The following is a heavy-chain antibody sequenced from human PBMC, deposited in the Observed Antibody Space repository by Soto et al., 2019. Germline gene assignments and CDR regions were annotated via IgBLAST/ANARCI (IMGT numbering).Heavy chain of an antibody. CDR3: TRESLYGGKIGGFDC. J-gene: IGHJ4*02. CDR1: GCSISSGGYS. D-gene: IGHD4-17*01. CDR2: IYHSGST. V-gene: IGHV4-30-2*01. Sequence: TSETLSLTCAVSGCSISSGGYSWSWIRQPPGKGLEWIGYIYHSGSTYYNPSLKSRVTISVDRSKNQFSLKLSSVTAADTAVYYCTRESLYGGKIGGFDCWGQGTLVT.